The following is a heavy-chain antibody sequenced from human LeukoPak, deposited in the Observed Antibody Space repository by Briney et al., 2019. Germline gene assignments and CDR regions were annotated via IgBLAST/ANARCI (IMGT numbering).Heavy chain of an antibody. CDR3: ARRKFGHDDAFDI. V-gene: IGHV1-8*01. D-gene: IGHD3-16*01. Sequence: APVKVSCKASGYTFTSYDINWVRQPTGQGLEWMGWMNPNSGNTGYPQKFQGRVTMTRNTSISTAYMELSSLRSEGTAVYYCARRKFGHDDAFDIWGEGTMVTVSS. J-gene: IGHJ3*02. CDR1: GYTFTSYD. CDR2: MNPNSGNT.